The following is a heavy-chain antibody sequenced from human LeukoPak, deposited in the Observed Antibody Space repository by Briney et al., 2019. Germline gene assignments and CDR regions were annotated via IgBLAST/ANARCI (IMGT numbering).Heavy chain of an antibody. J-gene: IGHJ4*02. V-gene: IGHV3-23*01. CDR2: VTDTGERT. CDR1: GFTFTSYA. Sequence: GGSLTLSCVAYGFTFTSYAMSWVRQAPGKGLEWVSAVTDTGERTYYADSVKGRFTISRDNAKNSLYLQMNSLRAEDTAVYYCASRNFWSGYYKYWGQGTLVTVSS. CDR3: ASRNFWSGYYKY. D-gene: IGHD3-3*01.